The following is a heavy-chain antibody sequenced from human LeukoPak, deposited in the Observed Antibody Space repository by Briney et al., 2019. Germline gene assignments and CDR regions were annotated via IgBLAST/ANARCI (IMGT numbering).Heavy chain of an antibody. CDR1: GFTFDDYA. J-gene: IGHJ4*02. V-gene: IGHV3-9*03. Sequence: SLRLSCAASGFTFDDYAMHWVRQAPGKGLEWVSGISWNSGSIGYADSVKGRFTISRDNAKNSLYLQMNSLRAEDMALYYCAKDSGSSGRDPSFDYWGQGTLVTVSS. CDR2: ISWNSGSI. CDR3: AKDSGSSGRDPSFDY. D-gene: IGHD6-19*01.